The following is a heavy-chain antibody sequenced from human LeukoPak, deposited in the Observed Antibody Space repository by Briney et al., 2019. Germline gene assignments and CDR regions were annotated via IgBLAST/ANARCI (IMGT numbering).Heavy chain of an antibody. CDR2: ISGSGAGT. D-gene: IGHD6-25*01. Sequence: PGGSLRLSCAASGFTFSSFAMSWVRRAPGKGLDWVSSISGSGAGTYYADSVKGRFTISRDNSKNTLYLQMNSLRAEDTAVYYCAKSIAAAFYSWGQGTLVTVSS. CDR1: GFTFSSFA. V-gene: IGHV3-23*01. J-gene: IGHJ4*02. CDR3: AKSIAAAFYS.